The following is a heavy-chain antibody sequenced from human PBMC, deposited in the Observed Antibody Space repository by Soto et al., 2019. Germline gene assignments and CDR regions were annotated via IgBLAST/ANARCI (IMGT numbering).Heavy chain of an antibody. CDR3: ARNSGHSDFDY. J-gene: IGHJ4*02. V-gene: IGHV4-4*02. Sequence: RVTISVDKSKNQFSLKLSFVTAADTAVYYCARNSGHSDFDYWGQGTLVTVSS. D-gene: IGHD2-15*01.